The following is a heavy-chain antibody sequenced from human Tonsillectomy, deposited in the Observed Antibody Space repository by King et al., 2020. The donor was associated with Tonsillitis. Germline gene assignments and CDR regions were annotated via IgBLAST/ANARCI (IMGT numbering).Heavy chain of an antibody. CDR3: AKGTVTTASNCFDY. Sequence: VQLVESGGGLEQPGGSLRLSCAASGFTFSSYAMNWVRQAPGKGLEWVSTVSASGGSTYYADSAKGRFTISRDNSKNTLYLQMNNLRAEDTAVYYCAKGTVTTASNCFDYWGQGTLVTVSS. V-gene: IGHV3-23*04. J-gene: IGHJ4*02. CDR2: VSASGGST. D-gene: IGHD4-11*01. CDR1: GFTFSSYA.